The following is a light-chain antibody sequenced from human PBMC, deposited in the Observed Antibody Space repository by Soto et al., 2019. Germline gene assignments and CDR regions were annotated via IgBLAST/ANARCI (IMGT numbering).Light chain of an antibody. CDR3: SSWTTCRTDV. CDR1: NSDVGDYNY. J-gene: IGLJ1*01. CDR2: DVI. V-gene: IGLV2-14*03. Sequence: QYALTQPASVSGSPGQSITISCTGTNSDVGDYNYVSWHQLHPGKAPKLILYDVINRPLGVSDSFSGSKSGNTASLTISGLQAEDEADYYCSSWTTCRTDVFGTGTKLNVL.